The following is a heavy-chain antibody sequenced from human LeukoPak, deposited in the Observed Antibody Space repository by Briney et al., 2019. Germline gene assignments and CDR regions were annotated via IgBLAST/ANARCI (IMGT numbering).Heavy chain of an antibody. CDR2: ISHSGST. Sequence: SETLSLTCAIYGGIFSGYYWSWIRQPPGKGLEWIGEISHSGSTNYNPSLKSRVTISVDTSKNQFSLKLSSVTAADTAVYYCARSWVPRSFFDYWGQGTLVTVSS. CDR3: ARSWVPRSFFDY. V-gene: IGHV4-34*01. D-gene: IGHD1-1*01. CDR1: GGIFSGYY. J-gene: IGHJ4*02.